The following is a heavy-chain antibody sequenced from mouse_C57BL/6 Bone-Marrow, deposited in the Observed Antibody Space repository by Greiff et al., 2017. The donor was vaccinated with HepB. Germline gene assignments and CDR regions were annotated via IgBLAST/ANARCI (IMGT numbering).Heavy chain of an antibody. J-gene: IGHJ2*01. V-gene: IGHV5-15*01. D-gene: IGHD1-1*01. Sequence: DVMLVESGGGLVQPGGSLKLSCAASGFTFSDYGMAWVRQAPRKGPEWVAFISNLAYSIYYADTVTGRFTISRENAKNTLYLEMSSLRSEDTAMYYCARYYYGSSYHYFDYWGQGTTLTVSS. CDR1: GFTFSDYG. CDR2: ISNLAYSI. CDR3: ARYYYGSSYHYFDY.